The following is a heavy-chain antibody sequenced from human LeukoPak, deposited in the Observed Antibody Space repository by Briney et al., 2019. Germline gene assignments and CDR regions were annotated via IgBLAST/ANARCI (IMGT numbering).Heavy chain of an antibody. V-gene: IGHV4-59*12. CDR2: IYYSGST. D-gene: IGHD3-22*01. CDR3: ARPLADTSGYYQDAFDI. Sequence: SETLSLTCTVSGGSISNYYWSWIRQPPGKGLEWIGYIYYSGSTYYNPSLKSRVTISVDTSKNQFSLRLTSVTAADTAVYYCARPLADTSGYYQDAFDIWGQGTMVTVSS. CDR1: GGSISNYY. J-gene: IGHJ3*02.